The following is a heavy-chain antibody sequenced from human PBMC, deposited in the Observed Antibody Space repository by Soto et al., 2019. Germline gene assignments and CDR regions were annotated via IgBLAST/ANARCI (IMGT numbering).Heavy chain of an antibody. D-gene: IGHD2-8*01. Sequence: QVQLQESGPGLVKPSETLSLTCTVSGGSIGSYYWSWIRQPAGKGLEWIGRIYDSGSTNYNPSLKSRVTMSVDTSKNQCSLKLSSVTAADTAVYYCARSGRHLYDHLDYWGQGTPVTVSS. CDR2: IYDSGST. V-gene: IGHV4-4*07. CDR1: GGSIGSYY. CDR3: ARSGRHLYDHLDY. J-gene: IGHJ4*02.